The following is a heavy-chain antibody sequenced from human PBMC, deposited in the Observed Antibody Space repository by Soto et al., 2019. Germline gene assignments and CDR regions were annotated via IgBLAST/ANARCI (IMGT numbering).Heavy chain of an antibody. J-gene: IGHJ5*02. CDR1: GGSFSGYY. CDR2: INHSGST. CDR3: ARGAQRGSGSYPDANWFDP. Sequence: PSETLSLTCAVYGGSFSGYYWSWIRQRPGKGLEWIGEINHSGSTNYNPSLKSRVTISVDTSKNQFSLKLSSVTAADTAVYYCARGAQRGSGSYPDANWFDPWGQGTLVTVSS. D-gene: IGHD3-10*01. V-gene: IGHV4-34*01.